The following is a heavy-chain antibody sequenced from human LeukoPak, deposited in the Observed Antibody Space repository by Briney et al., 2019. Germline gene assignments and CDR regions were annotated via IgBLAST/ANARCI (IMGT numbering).Heavy chain of an antibody. CDR2: IYHSGST. Sequence: SGTLSLTCAVSGGSISSSNWWSWVRQPPGKGLEWIGEIYHSGSTNYNPSLKSRVTISVDKSKNQFSLKLSSVTAADTAVYYCASHDLGYCSGGSCPPYFDYWGQGTLVTVSS. CDR3: ASHDLGYCSGGSCPPYFDY. D-gene: IGHD2-15*01. V-gene: IGHV4-4*02. CDR1: GGSISSSNW. J-gene: IGHJ4*02.